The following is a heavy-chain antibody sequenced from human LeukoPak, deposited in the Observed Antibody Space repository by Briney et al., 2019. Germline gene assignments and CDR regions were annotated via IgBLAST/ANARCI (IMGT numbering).Heavy chain of an antibody. D-gene: IGHD3-10*01. Sequence: GGSLRLSCATSGFTFTSYAMHWVRQAPGKGLEWVALIWYDGSNKYYADSVKGRFTISRDNSKNTLYLQMNSLRDEDMAVYYCARLRGYYGSGSYFPDYWGQGTLVTVSS. CDR1: GFTFTSYA. CDR3: ARLRGYYGSGSYFPDY. V-gene: IGHV3-33*01. J-gene: IGHJ4*02. CDR2: IWYDGSNK.